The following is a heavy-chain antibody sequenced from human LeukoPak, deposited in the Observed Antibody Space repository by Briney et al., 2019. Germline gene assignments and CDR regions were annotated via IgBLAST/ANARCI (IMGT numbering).Heavy chain of an antibody. D-gene: IGHD1-26*01. Sequence: ASVKVSCKASGYTFTSYDINWVRQATGQGLEWMGWMNPNSGNAGYAQKFQGRVTMTRNTSIRTAYMELSSLRSEDTAVYYCARGRIVVGADLDYWGQGTLVTVS. J-gene: IGHJ4*02. CDR2: MNPNSGNA. V-gene: IGHV1-8*01. CDR1: GYTFTSYD. CDR3: ARGRIVVGADLDY.